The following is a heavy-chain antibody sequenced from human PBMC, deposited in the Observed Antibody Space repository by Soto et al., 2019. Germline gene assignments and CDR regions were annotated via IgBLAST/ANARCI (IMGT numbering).Heavy chain of an antibody. D-gene: IGHD5-12*01. V-gene: IGHV3-30*18. Sequence: QVQLVESGGGVVQPRRSLRLSCAASGFTFSSYGMHWVRQAPGKGLEWVAVISYDGSNKYYADSVKGRFTISRDNSKNTLYLQMNSLRAEDTAVYYCAKNSGGYALGYYYYYGMDVWGQGTTVTVSS. CDR3: AKNSGGYALGYYYYYGMDV. J-gene: IGHJ6*02. CDR1: GFTFSSYG. CDR2: ISYDGSNK.